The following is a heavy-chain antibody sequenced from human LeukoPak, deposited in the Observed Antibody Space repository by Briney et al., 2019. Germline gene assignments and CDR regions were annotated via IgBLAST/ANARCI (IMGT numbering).Heavy chain of an antibody. CDR2: ISSSGSTI. D-gene: IGHD5-18*01. Sequence: GGSLRLSCAASGFTFSDYYMSWIRQAPGKGLEWVSYISSSGSTIYYADSVKGRFTISRDNAKNSLYLQMNSLRAEDTAVYYCAKESPYSYGYFDYWGQGTLVTVSS. CDR3: AKESPYSYGYFDY. CDR1: GFTFSDYY. J-gene: IGHJ4*02. V-gene: IGHV3-11*01.